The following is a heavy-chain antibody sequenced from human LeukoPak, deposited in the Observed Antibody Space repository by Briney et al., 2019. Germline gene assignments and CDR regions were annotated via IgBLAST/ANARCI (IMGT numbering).Heavy chain of an antibody. J-gene: IGHJ4*02. CDR2: IGGSGGIT. CDR3: AKDRNAWPTNFDS. V-gene: IGHV3-23*01. Sequence: GGSLRLSCETSGFTFTISAMSWVRQAPGKGLEWVSAIGGSGGITYYADSVKGRFSISRDNSKNTLYLRMNSLRAEDTAIYYCAKDRNAWPTNFDSWGQGTLVTVSA. D-gene: IGHD5-24*01. CDR1: GFTFTISA.